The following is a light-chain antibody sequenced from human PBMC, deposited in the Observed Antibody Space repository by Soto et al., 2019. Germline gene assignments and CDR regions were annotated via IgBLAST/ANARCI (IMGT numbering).Light chain of an antibody. CDR2: LAS. CDR3: HQRQSWPRT. CDR1: QAVNTR. J-gene: IGKJ1*01. Sequence: EIVLTQSPATLSSFPGDRVTLSCRASQAVNTRLAWYQHRPGQAPRLLIYLASNRAAGVPARFSGSGSGTDLPLTISDVEPEDFAVYYCHQRQSWPRTFGQGTTVDI. V-gene: IGKV3-11*01.